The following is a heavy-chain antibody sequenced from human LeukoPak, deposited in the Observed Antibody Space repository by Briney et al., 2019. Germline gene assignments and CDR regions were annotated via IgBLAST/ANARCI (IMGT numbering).Heavy chain of an antibody. V-gene: IGHV3-23*01. CDR3: AKRSDYSSDGNYFDS. D-gene: IGHD4-11*01. CDR1: GFTFRNYG. J-gene: IGHJ4*02. Sequence: GGSLRLSCAASGFTFRNYGMSWVRQAPGKGLEWVSAISGGDTNKYYAASVEGRFTISRENSKNTLYLQMNSLRAEDTAVYYCAKRSDYSSDGNYFDSWGQGTPVTVSS. CDR2: ISGGDTNK.